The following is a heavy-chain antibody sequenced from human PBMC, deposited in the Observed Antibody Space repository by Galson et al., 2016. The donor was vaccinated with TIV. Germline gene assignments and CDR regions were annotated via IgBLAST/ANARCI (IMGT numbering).Heavy chain of an antibody. D-gene: IGHD3-10*01. V-gene: IGHV1-69*11. CDR2: IIPMLGRA. CDR1: GDTFSSFS. CDR3: ARATNYYDNWFDP. J-gene: IGHJ5*02. Sequence: SVKVSCKASGDTFSSFSIIWVRQAPGQGLEWMGRIIPMLGRADYAQKFQGRVTITADESTDTAYVELNSLTSEDTAVYYCARATNYYDNWFDPWGQGTLVTVSS.